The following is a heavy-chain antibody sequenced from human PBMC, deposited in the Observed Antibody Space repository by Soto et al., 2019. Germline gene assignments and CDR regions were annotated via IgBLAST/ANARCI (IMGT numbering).Heavy chain of an antibody. Sequence: ASVKVSCKASGYTFTSYYMHWVRQAPGQGLEWMGIINPSGGSTSYAQKFQGRVTMTRDTSTSTVYMELRRLRYEDTEVYSCASDLRYYDSSGNNWLDPWGKRHLVTVSS. CDR1: GYTFTSYY. D-gene: IGHD3-22*01. CDR2: INPSGGST. J-gene: IGHJ5*02. V-gene: IGHV1-46*01. CDR3: ASDLRYYDSSGNNWLDP.